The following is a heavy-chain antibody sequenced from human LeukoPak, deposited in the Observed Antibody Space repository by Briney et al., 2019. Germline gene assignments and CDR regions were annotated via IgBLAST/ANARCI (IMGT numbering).Heavy chain of an antibody. CDR3: ARSLGGGYCY. V-gene: IGHV3-74*01. CDR1: GFTFSSPW. CDR2: INSDGSTT. D-gene: IGHD2-21*02. Sequence: GGSLRLSCAASGFTFSSPWMHWVRRAPGKGLVWVSRINSDGSTTTYADSVKGRFTVSRDNAKNTLYLQMNSLRAEDTAVYYCARSLGGGYCYWGQGALVTVSS. J-gene: IGHJ4*02.